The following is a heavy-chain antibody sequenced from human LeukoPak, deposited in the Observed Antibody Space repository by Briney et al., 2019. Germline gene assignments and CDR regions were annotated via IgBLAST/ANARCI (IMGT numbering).Heavy chain of an antibody. CDR2: ILSDGSGP. CDR1: GFSFSDYY. Sequence: GGSLRLSCAASGFSFSDYYMSWVRQAPGKGLEWVSRILSDGSGPTYADSVKGRFTISRDNAKNTLYLQMNSLRAEDTALYYCARGGCSSTSCLDSWGQGTLVTVSS. D-gene: IGHD2-2*01. V-gene: IGHV3-74*01. CDR3: ARGGCSSTSCLDS. J-gene: IGHJ4*02.